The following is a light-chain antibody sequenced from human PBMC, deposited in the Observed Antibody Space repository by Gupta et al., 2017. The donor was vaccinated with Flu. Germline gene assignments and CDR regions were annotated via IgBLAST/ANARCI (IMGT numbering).Light chain of an antibody. Sequence: EIVMTQSPATLSVSPGERATLSCRASQSVSSNLAWYQQKPGQAPRLLIYGASTRDTGIPARFSGSGCGKEFTLTISSRQSEDFAVYYCQQDNNWPPYTFGQGTKLEIK. CDR2: GAS. V-gene: IGKV3-15*01. J-gene: IGKJ2*01. CDR3: QQDNNWPPYT. CDR1: QSVSSN.